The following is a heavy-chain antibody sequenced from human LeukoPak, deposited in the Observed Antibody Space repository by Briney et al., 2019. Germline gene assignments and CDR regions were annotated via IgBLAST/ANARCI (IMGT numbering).Heavy chain of an antibody. J-gene: IGHJ4*02. CDR3: ARLGAGPTYYDFWSGYSSFYFDY. Sequence: SGTLSLTCTVSGGSTSSSNYYWGWIRRPPGKGLEWIGGIHYSGNTYYNPSLKSRVTISVDTSKNQFSLKLSSVTAADTAVYYCARLGAGPTYYDFWSGYSSFYFDYWGQGTLVTVSS. V-gene: IGHV4-39*01. D-gene: IGHD3-3*01. CDR1: GGSTSSSNYY. CDR2: IHYSGNT.